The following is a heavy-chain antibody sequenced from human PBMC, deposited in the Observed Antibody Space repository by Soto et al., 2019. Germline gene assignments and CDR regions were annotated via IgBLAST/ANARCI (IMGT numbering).Heavy chain of an antibody. V-gene: IGHV3-66*01. Sequence: EVQLVESGGGLVQPGGSLRLSCAASGFTVSSNYMSWVRQAPGKGLEWVSVIYSGGSTYYADSVKGRFTISRDNSKNTLYLQMNSLRAEDTAVYYCARVNRNIPHWYFDLWGRGTLVTVSS. CDR1: GFTVSSNY. J-gene: IGHJ2*01. CDR2: IYSGGST. CDR3: ARVNRNIPHWYFDL.